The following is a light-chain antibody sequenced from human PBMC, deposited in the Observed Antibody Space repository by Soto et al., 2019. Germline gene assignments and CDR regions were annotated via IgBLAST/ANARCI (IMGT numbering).Light chain of an antibody. CDR3: QQRSSWPRA. V-gene: IGKV3-11*01. Sequence: EIVLTQFPATLSLSLGERATLSCRASQNINTYSVWYQQKPGQAPRLLIYDASKRATGIPDRFSGSGSGTDFTLTISSLAPEDFALYYCQQRSSWPRAFGGGTKVEIK. CDR2: DAS. CDR1: QNINTY. J-gene: IGKJ4*01.